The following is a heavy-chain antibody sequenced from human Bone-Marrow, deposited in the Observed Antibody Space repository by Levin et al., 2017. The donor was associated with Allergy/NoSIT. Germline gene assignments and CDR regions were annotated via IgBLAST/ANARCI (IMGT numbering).Heavy chain of an antibody. CDR1: GSTFSYFG. Sequence: GESLKISCAASGSTFSYFGMHWVRQAPGKGLEWVAAIAHDGSNDYYADSVKGRFTMSRDNSKNTLYLQMNSLRADDTAVYYCVKVRWGKPIWECMDYWGQGTLVTVSS. D-gene: IGHD2-8*01. CDR3: VKVRWGKPIWECMDY. J-gene: IGHJ4*02. CDR2: IAHDGSND. V-gene: IGHV3-30*18.